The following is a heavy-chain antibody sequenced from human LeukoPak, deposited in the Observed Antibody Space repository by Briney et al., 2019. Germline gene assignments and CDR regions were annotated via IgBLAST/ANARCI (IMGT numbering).Heavy chain of an antibody. CDR3: AYRPPVGRGFHFYYYYMDV. CDR2: IYYSGST. CDR1: GGSIRNSNFF. D-gene: IGHD3-10*01. Sequence: PSETLSLTCTVSGGSIRNSNFFWGWIRQPPGKGLEWIGIIYYSGSTSYKASLKTPVTISVDTPKNQFSLTLRSLTAADTAVYYCAYRPPVGRGFHFYYYYMDVWGKGTTVTVSS. V-gene: IGHV4-39*01. J-gene: IGHJ6*03.